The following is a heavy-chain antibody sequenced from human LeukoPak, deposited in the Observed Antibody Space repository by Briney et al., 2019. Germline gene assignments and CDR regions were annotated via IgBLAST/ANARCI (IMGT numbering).Heavy chain of an antibody. J-gene: IGHJ2*01. CDR3: ARGPYRWRWLQSHWYFDL. CDR2: INHSGST. V-gene: IGHV4-34*01. CDR1: GGSFSGYY. D-gene: IGHD5-24*01. Sequence: SETLSLTCAVYGGSFSGYYWSWIRQPPGKGLEWIGEINHSGSTNDNPSLKSRVTISVDTSKKQFSLKLSSVTAADTAVYYCARGPYRWRWLQSHWYFDLWGRGTLVTVSS.